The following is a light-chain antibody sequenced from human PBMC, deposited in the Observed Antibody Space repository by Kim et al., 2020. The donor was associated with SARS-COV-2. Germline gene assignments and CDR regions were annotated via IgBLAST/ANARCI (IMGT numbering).Light chain of an antibody. V-gene: IGLV3-1*01. CDR3: QTWDISTVV. Sequence: SYELTQPPSVSVSPGQTASISCSGHRVGEKYLSWYQQKPGQSPILVMYQDNKRPSGISERFSASNSVNTATLTISGTQALDEADYYCQTWDISTVVFGGGTQLTVL. CDR1: RVGEKY. CDR2: QDN. J-gene: IGLJ2*01.